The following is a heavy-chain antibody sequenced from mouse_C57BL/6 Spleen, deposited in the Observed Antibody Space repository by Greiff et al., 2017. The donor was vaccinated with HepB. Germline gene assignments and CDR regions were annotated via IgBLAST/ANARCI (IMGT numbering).Heavy chain of an antibody. CDR2: IDPENGDT. D-gene: IGHD1-1*01. CDR3: TRITTVVAKGWFAY. Sequence: EVQLQQSGAELVRPGASVKLSCTASGFNIKDDYMHWVKQRPEQGLEWIGWIDPENGDTEYASKFQGKATITADTSSNTAYLQLSSLTSEDTAVYYCTRITTVVAKGWFAYWGQGTLVTVSA. V-gene: IGHV14-4*01. J-gene: IGHJ3*01. CDR1: GFNIKDDY.